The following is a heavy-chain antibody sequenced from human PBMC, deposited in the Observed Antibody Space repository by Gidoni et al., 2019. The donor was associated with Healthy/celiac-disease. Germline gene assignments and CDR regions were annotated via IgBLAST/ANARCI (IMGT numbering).Heavy chain of an antibody. V-gene: IGHV4-34*01. CDR3: ARGHGLAYYYGSGSYYPY. CDR1: GGSFSGYY. Sequence: QVQLQQWGAGLLKPSETLSLTCAVYGGSFSGYYWSWIRQPPGKGLEWIGEIHHSGSTNYNPSLKSRVTISVDTSKNQFALKLSSVTAADTAVYYCARGHGLAYYYGSGSYYPYWGQGTLVTVSS. CDR2: IHHSGST. J-gene: IGHJ4*02. D-gene: IGHD3-10*01.